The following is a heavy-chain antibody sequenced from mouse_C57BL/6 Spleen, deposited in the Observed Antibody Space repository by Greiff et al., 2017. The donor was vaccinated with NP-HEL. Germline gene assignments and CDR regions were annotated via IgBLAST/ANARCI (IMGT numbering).Heavy chain of an antibody. CDR2: IYPGDGDT. CDR1: GYAFSSSW. J-gene: IGHJ4*01. V-gene: IGHV1-82*01. CDR3: AEYGSGGYAMDY. D-gene: IGHD1-1*01. Sequence: QVQLQQSGPELVKPGASVKISCKASGYAFSSSWMNWVKQRPGKGLEWIGRIYPGDGDTNYNGKFKGKATLTADKSSSTAYMQLSSLTSEDSAVYFCAEYGSGGYAMDYWGQGTSVTVSS.